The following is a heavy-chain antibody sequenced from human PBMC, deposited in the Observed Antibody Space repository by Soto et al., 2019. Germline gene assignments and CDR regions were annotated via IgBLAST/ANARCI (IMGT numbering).Heavy chain of an antibody. D-gene: IGHD3-10*01. CDR2: MSDSGDST. Sequence: EVQLLESGGGLVQPGGSLRLSCAASGFTFSTYAMTWVRQAPGKGLQWVSAMSDSGDSTHYADSVQGRFTISRDNSENTLYLQMNSLRAEDTAMYYCAKPVQVGPPYHYCMDVWGQGTTVTVAS. V-gene: IGHV3-23*01. CDR3: AKPVQVGPPYHYCMDV. CDR1: GFTFSTYA. J-gene: IGHJ6*02.